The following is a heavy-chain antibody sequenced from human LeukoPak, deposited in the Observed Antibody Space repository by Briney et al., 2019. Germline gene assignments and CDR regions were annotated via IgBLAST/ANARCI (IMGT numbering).Heavy chain of an antibody. D-gene: IGHD1-26*01. V-gene: IGHV4-4*07. CDR3: ARGSNSPRSPLGMDV. CDR1: GASISSYY. J-gene: IGHJ6*01. Sequence: SETLSLTCTVSGASISSYYWSWIRQPAGKGLEWIGRIYTSGTSDYNPSLKSRVTMSVDTSKNQFSLKLNSVTAADKAVYYCARGSNSPRSPLGMDVWGEGTTVTVPS. CDR2: IYTSGTS.